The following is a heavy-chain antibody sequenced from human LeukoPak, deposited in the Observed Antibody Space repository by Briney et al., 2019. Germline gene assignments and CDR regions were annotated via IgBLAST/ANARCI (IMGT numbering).Heavy chain of an antibody. V-gene: IGHV3-23*01. CDR3: AKDPYYYDSSGYGYGMDV. CDR1: GFSLSSYA. D-gene: IGHD3-22*01. Sequence: GGSLRLSCAASGFSLSSYAMAWVRQAPGKGLEWVSTISGSGGSTHYADSVKGRFIISRDNSKNTLYLQMNSLRAEDTAVYYCAKDPYYYDSSGYGYGMDVWGQGTTVTVSS. J-gene: IGHJ6*02. CDR2: ISGSGGST.